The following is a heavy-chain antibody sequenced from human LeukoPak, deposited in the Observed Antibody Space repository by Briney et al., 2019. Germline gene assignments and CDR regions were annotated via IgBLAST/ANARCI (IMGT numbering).Heavy chain of an antibody. CDR3: ASPGALGELLGN. V-gene: IGHV3-53*01. D-gene: IGHD1-26*01. J-gene: IGHJ4*02. CDR1: GCTVSSNY. Sequence: GRSLRLSCAAAGCTVSSNYMRWVRQAPGKGLEWVSVIYSGGSTYYADSVKGRFTISRDNSKNTLYLQMNSLRAEDTAVYYCASPGALGELLGNWGQGTLVTVSS. CDR2: IYSGGST.